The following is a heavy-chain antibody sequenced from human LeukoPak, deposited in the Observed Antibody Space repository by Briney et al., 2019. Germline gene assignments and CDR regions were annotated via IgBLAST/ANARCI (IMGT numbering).Heavy chain of an antibody. V-gene: IGHV1-2*02. CDR2: INPNSGGT. J-gene: IGHJ2*01. D-gene: IGHD2-2*01. CDR3: ARGRGEDCSSTSCYANYWYFDL. Sequence: ASVKVSCKASGYTFTGYYMHWVRQAPGQGLEWMGWINPNSGGTNYAQKFQGRVTMTRDTSISTAYMELSRLRSDDTAVYYCARGRGEDCSSTSCYANYWYFDLWGRGTLVTVSS. CDR1: GYTFTGYY.